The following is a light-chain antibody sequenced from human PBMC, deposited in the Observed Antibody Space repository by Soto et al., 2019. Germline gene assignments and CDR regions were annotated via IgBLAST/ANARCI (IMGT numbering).Light chain of an antibody. V-gene: IGKV3-11*01. CDR3: QLPSYWAAC. J-gene: IGKJ3*01. CDR2: DAS. Sequence: SQSRGSSFLAWYQQKPGQAPRLLICDASNRATGIPARFSGSGSGTDFTLAICGLELNHFAVYSCQLPSYWAACFGAGTKVDIK. CDR1: QSRGSSF.